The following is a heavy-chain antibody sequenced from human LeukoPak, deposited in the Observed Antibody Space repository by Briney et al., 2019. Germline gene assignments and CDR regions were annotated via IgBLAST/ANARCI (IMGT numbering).Heavy chain of an antibody. CDR2: IYTSGST. D-gene: IGHD3-10*01. CDR3: ARRMMIRGYYGSGSRNWFDP. CDR1: GGSLSSGSYY. J-gene: IGHJ5*02. Sequence: SETLSLTCTVSGGSLSSGSYYWSWIRQPAGKGLEWIGRIYTSGSTNYNPSLKSRVTISVDTSKNQFSLKLSSVTAADTAVYYCARRMMIRGYYGSGSRNWFDPWGQGTLVTVSS. V-gene: IGHV4-61*02.